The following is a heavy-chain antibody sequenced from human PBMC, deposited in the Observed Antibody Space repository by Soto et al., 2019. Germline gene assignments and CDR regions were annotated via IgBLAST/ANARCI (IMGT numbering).Heavy chain of an antibody. Sequence: PSETLSLTCTVSGGSISSGGYYWSWIRQHPGKGLEWIGYIYYSGSTYYNPSLKSRVTISVDTSKNQFSPKLSSVTAADTAVYYCARPSIAAAGNYYYYYMDVWGKGTTVTVSS. CDR3: ARPSIAAAGNYYYYYMDV. D-gene: IGHD6-13*01. CDR1: GGSISSGGYY. V-gene: IGHV4-31*03. J-gene: IGHJ6*03. CDR2: IYYSGST.